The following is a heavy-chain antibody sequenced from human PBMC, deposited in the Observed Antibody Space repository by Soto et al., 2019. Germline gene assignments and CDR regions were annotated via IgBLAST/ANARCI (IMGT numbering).Heavy chain of an antibody. CDR2: ISGSGGST. V-gene: IGHV3-23*01. CDR1: GFTFSSYA. J-gene: IGHJ6*02. CDR3: AKDKYSSRRYYYYGMDV. Sequence: GSLRLSCAASGFTFSSYAMSWVRQAPGKGLEWVSAISGSGGSTYYADSVKGRFTISRDNSKNTLYLQMNSLRAEDTAVYYCAKDKYSSRRYYYYGMDVWGQGTTVTVSS. D-gene: IGHD6-6*01.